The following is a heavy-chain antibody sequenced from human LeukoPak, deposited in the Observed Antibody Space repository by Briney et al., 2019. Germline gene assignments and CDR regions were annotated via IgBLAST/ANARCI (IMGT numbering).Heavy chain of an antibody. D-gene: IGHD3-22*01. J-gene: IGHJ4*02. Sequence: GESLKISCKGSGYSFTSYWIGWVRQMPVKGLELMGIIYPGDSDTRYSPSFQGQVTISADKSISTAYLQWSSLKASDTAMYYCARLVYDSSGYFTFPFDYWGQGTLVTVSS. V-gene: IGHV5-51*01. CDR2: IYPGDSDT. CDR3: ARLVYDSSGYFTFPFDY. CDR1: GYSFTSYW.